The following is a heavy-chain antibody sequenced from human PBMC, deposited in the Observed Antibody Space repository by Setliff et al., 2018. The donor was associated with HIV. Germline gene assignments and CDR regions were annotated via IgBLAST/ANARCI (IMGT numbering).Heavy chain of an antibody. J-gene: IGHJ3*02. Sequence: SETLSLTCAVYGGSFSGYYWSWIRQPPGKGLEWIGGINHSGSTNYNPSLKSRVTISVDTSKNQFSLKLSSVTAADTAVYYCARSGYSSSWGAFDIWGQGTMVTVSS. V-gene: IGHV4-34*01. CDR2: INHSGST. CDR3: ARSGYSSSWGAFDI. CDR1: GGSFSGYY. D-gene: IGHD6-13*01.